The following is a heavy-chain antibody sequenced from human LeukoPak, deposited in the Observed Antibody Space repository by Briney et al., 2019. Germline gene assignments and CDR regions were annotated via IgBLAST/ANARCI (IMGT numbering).Heavy chain of an antibody. CDR3: AKAEPDYCTSTSCPWWGAFDI. V-gene: IGHV3-21*04. CDR2: ISSGSSYI. D-gene: IGHD2-2*01. Sequence: GGSLRLSCAASGFTFSTYSMDWVRQAPGQGLEWVASISSGSSYIYYADSVKGRFTISRDNAKNSLYLQMNSLRAEDTAIYYCAKAEPDYCTSTSCPWWGAFDIWGQGTMVTVSS. CDR1: GFTFSTYS. J-gene: IGHJ3*02.